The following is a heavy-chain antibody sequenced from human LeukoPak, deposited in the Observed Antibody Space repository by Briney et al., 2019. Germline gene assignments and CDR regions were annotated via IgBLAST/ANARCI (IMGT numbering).Heavy chain of an antibody. J-gene: IGHJ4*02. CDR3: ARDLDYYDSSGYSGIDY. CDR1: GFTFSSYA. D-gene: IGHD3-22*01. Sequence: GGSLRLSCAASGFTFSSYAMHWVRQAPGKGLEWVAIISDDGSDKYYAGSVKGRTTISRDNSKNTLYLQMNSLRAEDTAVYYCARDLDYYDSSGYSGIDYWGQGTLVTVSS. CDR2: ISDDGSDK. V-gene: IGHV3-30*04.